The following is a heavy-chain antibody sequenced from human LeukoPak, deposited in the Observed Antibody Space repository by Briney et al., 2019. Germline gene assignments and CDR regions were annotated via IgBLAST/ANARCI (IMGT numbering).Heavy chain of an antibody. CDR1: DGSISSSSYY. D-gene: IGHD2-15*01. Sequence: SETLSLTCTVSDGSISSSSYYWGWIRQPPGKGLEWIGSIYYGSVFYSVSTYYNPSLKSRVTMSGDTSKNQFSLKLSSVTAADTAAYYCARLGYCSGGSCYYYYYMDVWGKGTTVTVSS. CDR2: IYYGSVFYSVST. J-gene: IGHJ6*03. CDR3: ARLGYCSGGSCYYYYYMDV. V-gene: IGHV4-39*07.